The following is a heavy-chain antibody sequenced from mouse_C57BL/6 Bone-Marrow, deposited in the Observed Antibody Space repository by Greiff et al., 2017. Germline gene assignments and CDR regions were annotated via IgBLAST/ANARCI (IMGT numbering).Heavy chain of an antibody. V-gene: IGHV1-85*01. CDR1: GYTFTSYD. J-gene: IGHJ1*03. CDR2: IYPRDGST. D-gene: IGHD2-4*01. CDR3: ARSVYDYDSYWYFDV. Sequence: VHLVESGPELVKPGASVKLSCKASGYTFTSYDINWVKQRPGQGLEWIGWIYPRDGSTKYNEKFKGNATLTVDTSSSTAYMELHSLSSEDSAVYFCARSVYDYDSYWYFDVWGTGTTVTVSS.